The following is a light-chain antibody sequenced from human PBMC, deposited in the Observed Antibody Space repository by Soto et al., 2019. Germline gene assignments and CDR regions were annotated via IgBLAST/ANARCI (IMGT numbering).Light chain of an antibody. CDR1: QSVSSSY. Sequence: EIVLTQSPGTLSLSPGERATLSCRSTQSVSSSYLAWCQQKPGQAPRLLIYGASSRATGIPDRFSGSGSGTDFTLTISRLEPEDVAVYYCQQYGSSPPITFGQGTRLEV. J-gene: IGKJ5*01. CDR3: QQYGSSPPIT. CDR2: GAS. V-gene: IGKV3-20*01.